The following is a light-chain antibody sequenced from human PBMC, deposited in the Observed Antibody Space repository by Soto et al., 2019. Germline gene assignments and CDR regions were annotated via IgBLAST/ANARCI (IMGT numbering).Light chain of an antibody. J-gene: IGLJ2*01. Sequence: QSVLTQPASVSGSPGQSITISCTGTSSDVGSYNLVSWYQQHPGKAPKLMIYEGSKRPSGVSNRFSGSKSGNTASLTISGLQAEHEADYYCCSYAGTHVVFGGGTKVTVL. CDR1: SSDVGSYNL. CDR3: CSYAGTHVV. V-gene: IGLV2-23*01. CDR2: EGS.